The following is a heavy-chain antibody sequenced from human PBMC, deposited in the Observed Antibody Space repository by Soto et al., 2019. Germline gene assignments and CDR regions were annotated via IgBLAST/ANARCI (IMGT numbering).Heavy chain of an antibody. Sequence: PSETLSLTCTVSGGSISSGGYYWSWIRQHPGKGLEWIGHFYYSGSTYYNPSLKSRVTISVDTSKNQFSLKLSSVTAADTAVYYCARPGITGTTGSDKGAFDIWGQGTMVTVSS. CDR2: FYYSGST. CDR1: GGSISSGGYY. CDR3: ARPGITGTTGSDKGAFDI. V-gene: IGHV4-31*03. J-gene: IGHJ3*02. D-gene: IGHD1-7*01.